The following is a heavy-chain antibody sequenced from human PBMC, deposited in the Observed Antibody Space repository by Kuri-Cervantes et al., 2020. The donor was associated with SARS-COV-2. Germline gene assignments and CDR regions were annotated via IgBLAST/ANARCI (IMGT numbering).Heavy chain of an antibody. D-gene: IGHD3-22*01. CDR1: GFTFSSYD. J-gene: IGHJ4*02. Sequence: GESLKISCAASGFTFSSYDMHWVRQATGKGLEWVSAIGTAGDTYYPGSVKGRFTISRENAKNSLYLQMNSLRAGDTAVYYCARVGTMISSGTRGDYWGQGTLVTVSS. CDR3: ARVGTMISSGTRGDY. CDR2: IGTAGDT. V-gene: IGHV3-13*04.